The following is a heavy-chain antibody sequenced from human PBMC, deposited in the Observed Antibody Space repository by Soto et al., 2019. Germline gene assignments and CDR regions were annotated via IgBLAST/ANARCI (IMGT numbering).Heavy chain of an antibody. CDR1: GFTFSSSA. Sequence: EVQLLDSGGGLVQPGGSLRLSCAASGFTFSSSAMSWVRQAPGKGLEWVSAVSGSGGTTYYADSVRGRFTISRDNSKNPLYLQMNSLRAEDTAIYFCARCTVDTIVTSGWCHYLDPWGQGTLVTGSS. D-gene: IGHD6-19*01. V-gene: IGHV3-23*01. J-gene: IGHJ5*02. CDR2: VSGSGGTT. CDR3: ARCTVDTIVTSGWCHYLDP.